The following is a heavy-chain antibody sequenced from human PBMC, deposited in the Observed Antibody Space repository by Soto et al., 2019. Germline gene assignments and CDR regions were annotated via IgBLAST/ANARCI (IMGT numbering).Heavy chain of an antibody. CDR2: ISGAGNSA. D-gene: IGHD2-2*01. Sequence: EVQLMESGGGLVQPGGSLRLSCAASGFTFSDYAMSWVRQAPGKGLEWVSDISGAGNSASHASSVQGRFVISRDNSKNTLFLQINSLRAEDTAAYYCANNDCSYTTCQLIDHCGQGTLVTVSS. CDR1: GFTFSDYA. CDR3: ANNDCSYTTCQLIDH. J-gene: IGHJ4*02. V-gene: IGHV3-23*01.